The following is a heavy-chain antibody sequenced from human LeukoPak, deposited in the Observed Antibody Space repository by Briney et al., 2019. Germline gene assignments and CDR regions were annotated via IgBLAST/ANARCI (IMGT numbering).Heavy chain of an antibody. J-gene: IGHJ4*02. D-gene: IGHD3-10*01. CDR3: ARDGLYGSGSHYYYCDF. V-gene: IGHV3-21*01. CDR1: GFAFSAYS. CDR2: ISVSSTYK. Sequence: GGSLRLSCAASGFAFSAYSMNWVRQAPGKGLEWVSSISVSSTYKYYADSVKGRFTVSRDNAKNSLYLQMNNLRAEDTAVYYCARDGLYGSGSHYYYCDFWGLGTLVTVSS.